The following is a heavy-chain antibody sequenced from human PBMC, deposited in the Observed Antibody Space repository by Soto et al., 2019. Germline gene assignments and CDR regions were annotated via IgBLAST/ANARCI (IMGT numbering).Heavy chain of an antibody. CDR1: GFTFSSFA. V-gene: IGHV3-48*02. D-gene: IGHD2-2*01. J-gene: IGHJ4*02. CDR3: ARDSPSCISSSCLFDH. CDR2: ITPSSSAI. Sequence: EVQLVESGGGLVHPGGSLRLSCAASGFTFSSFAMNWARQAPGKGLEWLAFITPSSSAIYYADSVKGRFTVSRDNVKNLVFLQMNSLRDEDTAVYFCARDSPSCISSSCLFDHWGQGTLVTVSS.